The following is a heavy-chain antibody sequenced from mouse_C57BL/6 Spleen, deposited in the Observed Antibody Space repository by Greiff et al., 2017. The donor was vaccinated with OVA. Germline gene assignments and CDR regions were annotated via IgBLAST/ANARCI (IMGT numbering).Heavy chain of an antibody. D-gene: IGHD3-2*02. J-gene: IGHJ4*01. CDR2: ISNGGGST. Sequence: EVQGVESGGGLVQPGGSLKLSCAASGFTFSDYYMYWVRQTPEKRLEWVAYISNGGGSTYYPDTVKGRFTISRDNAKNTLYLQMSRLKSEDTDMYYCARLLDSSVAMDYWGQGTSVTVSS. V-gene: IGHV5-12*01. CDR3: ARLLDSSVAMDY. CDR1: GFTFSDYY.